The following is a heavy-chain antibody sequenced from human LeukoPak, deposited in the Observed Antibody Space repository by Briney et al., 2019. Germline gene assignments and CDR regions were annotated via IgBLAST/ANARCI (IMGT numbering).Heavy chain of an antibody. Sequence: PGGSLRLSCAASGFTFSSYAMHWVRQAPGKGLEWVAVISYDGSNKYYADSVKGRFTISRDNSKNTLYLQMNSLRAEDTAVYHCARGYFDWLLASGMDVWGQGTTVTVSS. V-gene: IGHV3-30-3*01. J-gene: IGHJ6*02. CDR2: ISYDGSNK. CDR1: GFTFSSYA. CDR3: ARGYFDWLLASGMDV. D-gene: IGHD3-9*01.